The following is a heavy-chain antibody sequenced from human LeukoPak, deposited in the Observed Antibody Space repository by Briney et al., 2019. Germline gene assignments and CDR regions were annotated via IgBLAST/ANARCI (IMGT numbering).Heavy chain of an antibody. J-gene: IGHJ4*02. D-gene: IGHD6-13*01. CDR1: GDSVSRNDAG. CDR2: TYYRSKWYN. CDR3: AREKEDSSSWYGLGY. Sequence: SQTLSLTCAISGDSVSRNDAGWSWIRQSPSRGLEWLGRTYYRSKWYNDYAVSVKSRITINPDTSKNQFSLQLNSVTPEDTAVYYCAREKEDSSSWYGLGYWGQGTLVTVSS. V-gene: IGHV6-1*01.